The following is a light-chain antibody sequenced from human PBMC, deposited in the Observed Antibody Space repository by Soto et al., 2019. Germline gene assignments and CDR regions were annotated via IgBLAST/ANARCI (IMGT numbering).Light chain of an antibody. CDR1: QSISSY. Sequence: DIQMTQSPSSLSASVGDRVTITCRASQSISSYLNWYQQKPGKAPKLLIYAASSFQSGVPSRFRGSRSEPAFTLTIRSLQHEDFPTYYCQQSYSTPQTFGQGTKVEIK. CDR3: QQSYSTPQT. CDR2: AAS. V-gene: IGKV1-39*01. J-gene: IGKJ1*01.